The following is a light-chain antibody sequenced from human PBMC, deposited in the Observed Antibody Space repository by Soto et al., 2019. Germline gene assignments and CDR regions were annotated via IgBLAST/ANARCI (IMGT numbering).Light chain of an antibody. CDR1: QSISSY. Sequence: DIQMTQSPSSLSASVGDRVSITCRASQSISSYLNWYQQRPWKAPHLLIYAASSLQSGVPSRFSGSASGTDITLTISSLQPEDFASYYCQQSYETPWTFGQGTKVEIK. J-gene: IGKJ1*01. V-gene: IGKV1-39*01. CDR3: QQSYETPWT. CDR2: AAS.